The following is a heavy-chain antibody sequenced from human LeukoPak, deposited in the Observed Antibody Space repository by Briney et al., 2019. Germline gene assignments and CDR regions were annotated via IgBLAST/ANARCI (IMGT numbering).Heavy chain of an antibody. CDR2: IYYSGSI. D-gene: IGHD2-2*03. CDR3: AGYCSSTSCNFDY. CDR1: GGSVTTYH. J-gene: IGHJ4*02. V-gene: IGHV4-59*02. Sequence: SETLSLTCTVSGGSVTTYHWSWIRQPPGKGLEWIGYIYYSGSINYNPSLNSRVTISVDTSKNQFSLKLSSVTAADTAVYYCAGYCSSTSCNFDYWGQGTLVTVSS.